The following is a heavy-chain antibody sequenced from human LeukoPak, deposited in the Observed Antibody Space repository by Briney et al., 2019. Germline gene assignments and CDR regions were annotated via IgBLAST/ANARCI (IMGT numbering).Heavy chain of an antibody. CDR2: IKQDGSEK. D-gene: IGHD3-3*01. CDR1: GFTFSSYW. Sequence: PGGSLRLSCAASGFTFSSYWMSWVRQGPGKGLEWVANIKQDGSEKYYVDSVKGRFTISRDNAKNSLYLQMNSLRAEDTAVYYCARDGHYDFWSGYYMGWFDPWGQGTLVTVSS. V-gene: IGHV3-7*01. J-gene: IGHJ5*02. CDR3: ARDGHYDFWSGYYMGWFDP.